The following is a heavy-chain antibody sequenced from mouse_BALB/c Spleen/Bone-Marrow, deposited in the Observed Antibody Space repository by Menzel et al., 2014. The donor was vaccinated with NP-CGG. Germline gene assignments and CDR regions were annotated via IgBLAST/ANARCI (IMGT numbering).Heavy chain of an antibody. CDR1: GFTFSSYG. J-gene: IGHJ4*01. V-gene: IGHV5-6-3*01. Sequence: EVQVVESGGGLVQPGGSLKLSCAASGFTFSSYGMSWVRQTPDKRLELVATINSNGGSTYYPDSVKGRFTISRDNAKNTLYLQVSSLKSEDTAMYYCARDGYYVFYAMDYWGQGTSVTVSS. CDR2: INSNGGST. D-gene: IGHD2-3*01. CDR3: ARDGYYVFYAMDY.